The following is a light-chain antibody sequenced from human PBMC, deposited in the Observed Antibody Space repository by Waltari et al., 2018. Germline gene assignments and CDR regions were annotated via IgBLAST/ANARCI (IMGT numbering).Light chain of an antibody. CDR1: SRDVGRYNL. CDR2: EGS. CDR3: YSYAGSNTFV. Sequence: QSALTQPGSVSWSPGQSITISCTGTSRDVGRYNLISWYQQHPGKAPKLLIYEGSKRPSGVSNCFSGSKSGNTASLTISGLQAGDEADYYCYSYAGSNTFVFGGGTKLTVL. V-gene: IGLV2-23*03. J-gene: IGLJ2*01.